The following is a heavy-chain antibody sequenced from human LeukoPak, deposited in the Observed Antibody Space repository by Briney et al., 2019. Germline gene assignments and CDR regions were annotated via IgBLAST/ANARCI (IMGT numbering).Heavy chain of an antibody. CDR1: GFTFSSHW. CDR2: IKKDGSEK. D-gene: IGHD2-2*01. V-gene: IGHV3-7*01. Sequence: PGGSLRLSCAASGFTFSSHWMSWVRQAPGKGLEWVANIKKDGSEKYYVDSVKGRFTISRDIAKNSLYLQMNSLRAEDTAVYYCVRESRRYQLPGLNDYYYMDVWGKGTTVTVSS. CDR3: VRESRRYQLPGLNDYYYMDV. J-gene: IGHJ6*03.